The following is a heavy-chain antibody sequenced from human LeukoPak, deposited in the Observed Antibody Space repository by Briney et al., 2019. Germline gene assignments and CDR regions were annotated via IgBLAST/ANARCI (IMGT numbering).Heavy chain of an antibody. Sequence: SETLSLTCTVSGGSISSYYWSWIRQPPGKGLEWIGYIYYSGSTNYNPSLKSRVTISVDTSKNQFSLKLSSVTAADTAVYYCARGGPIVVVPAAMGWFDPWGQGTLVTVSS. D-gene: IGHD2-2*01. V-gene: IGHV4-59*12. CDR2: IYYSGST. J-gene: IGHJ5*02. CDR1: GGSISSYY. CDR3: ARGGPIVVVPAAMGWFDP.